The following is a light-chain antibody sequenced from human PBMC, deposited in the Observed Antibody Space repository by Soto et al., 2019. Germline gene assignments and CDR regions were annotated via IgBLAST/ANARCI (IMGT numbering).Light chain of an antibody. V-gene: IGLV2-14*01. CDR3: SSYTSSSTPHV. Sequence: QSVLTQPASVSGSPGQSIAISCTGTSGDIGGYNYVSWYQQRPGKAPKLIIYDVTNRPSGASDRFSGSKSGNTASLTISGLQAEDEADYYCSSYTSSSTPHVFRTGTKVTVL. J-gene: IGLJ1*01. CDR2: DVT. CDR1: SGDIGGYNY.